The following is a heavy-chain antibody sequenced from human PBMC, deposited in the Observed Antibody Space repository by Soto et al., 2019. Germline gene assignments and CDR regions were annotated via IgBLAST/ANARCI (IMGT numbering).Heavy chain of an antibody. Sequence: QVQLVQSGAEVKKPGASVKVSCKASGYTFTSYYMHWVRQAPGQGLEWMGIINLSGGRTTYAQKFQGRVTMTRDTSTSTVYMELSSLRSEDTAVYYCARIRGFWNGYDVDYCGQGTLVTVSS. J-gene: IGHJ4*02. CDR2: INLSGGRT. CDR3: ARIRGFWNGYDVDY. CDR1: GYTFTSYY. V-gene: IGHV1-46*01. D-gene: IGHD3-3*01.